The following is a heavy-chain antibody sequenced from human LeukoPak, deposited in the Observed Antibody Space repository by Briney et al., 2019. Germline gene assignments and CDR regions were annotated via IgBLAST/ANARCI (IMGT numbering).Heavy chain of an antibody. D-gene: IGHD5-18*01. CDR2: IYTSGST. CDR1: GGSISNTNYY. V-gene: IGHV4-61*02. Sequence: SETLSLTCTVSGGSISNTNYYWSWIRQPAGKGLEWIGRIYTSGSTNYNPSLKSRVTMSVDTSKNQFSLKLSSVTAADTAVYYCARDVGWIQLWLENWFDPWGQGTLVTVSS. J-gene: IGHJ5*02. CDR3: ARDVGWIQLWLENWFDP.